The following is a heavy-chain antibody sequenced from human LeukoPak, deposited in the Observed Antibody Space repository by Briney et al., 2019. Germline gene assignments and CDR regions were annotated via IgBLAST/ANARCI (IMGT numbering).Heavy chain of an antibody. CDR3: ARGSPPEDYDFWSGYYTFDY. CDR1: GGSISSGGYY. CDR2: IYYSGST. Sequence: SETLSLTCTVSGGSISSGGYYWSWIRQHPGKGLEWIGYIYYSGSTDYNPSLKSRVTISLDTSKNQFSLKLSSVTAADTAVYYCARGSPPEDYDFWSGYYTFDYWGQGTLVTVSS. V-gene: IGHV4-31*03. D-gene: IGHD3-3*01. J-gene: IGHJ4*02.